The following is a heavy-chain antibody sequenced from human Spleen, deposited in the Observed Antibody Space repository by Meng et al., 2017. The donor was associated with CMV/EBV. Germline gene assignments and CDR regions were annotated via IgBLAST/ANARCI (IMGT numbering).Heavy chain of an antibody. J-gene: IGHJ4*02. V-gene: IGHV1-2*02. CDR1: GSNFTGYY. Sequence: LVQYGAEVKRAGAAVHVAGKASGSNFTGYYMHWVRKAPGQGLEWMGWINPNSGGTNYAQKFQGRVTMTRDTSISTAYMELSRLRSDDTAVYYCARDLVPYSGSSYYFDYWGQGTLVTVSS. D-gene: IGHD1-26*01. CDR3: ARDLVPYSGSSYYFDY. CDR2: INPNSGGT.